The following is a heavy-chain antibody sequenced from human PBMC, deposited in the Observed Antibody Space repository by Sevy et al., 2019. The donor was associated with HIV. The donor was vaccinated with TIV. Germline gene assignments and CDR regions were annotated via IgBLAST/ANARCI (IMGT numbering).Heavy chain of an antibody. CDR2: IRSKAYGGTT. J-gene: IGHJ1*01. Sequence: GGCLSLSCTASGFTFGDYAMSWFRQAPGKGLEWVDFIRSKAYGGTTEYAASVKGRFTISRDDSKSIAYLQMNSLKTEDTAVYYCTRGMNSYYYDSSGYYSEYFQHWGQGTLVTVSS. D-gene: IGHD3-22*01. V-gene: IGHV3-49*03. CDR1: GFTFGDYA. CDR3: TRGMNSYYYDSSGYYSEYFQH.